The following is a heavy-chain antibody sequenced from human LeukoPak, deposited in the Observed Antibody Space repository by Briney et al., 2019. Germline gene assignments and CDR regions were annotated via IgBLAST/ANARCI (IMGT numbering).Heavy chain of an antibody. CDR2: IYYSGST. CDR1: GGSISSYY. J-gene: IGHJ6*02. Sequence: SETLSLTCTVSGGSISSYYWSWIRQPPGKGLEWIGYIYYSGSTNYNPSLKSRVTISVDTSKNQFSLKLSSVTAADTAVHYCARDSVDNRPYGMDVWSQGTTVTVSS. D-gene: IGHD1-14*01. CDR3: ARDSVDNRPYGMDV. V-gene: IGHV4-59*01.